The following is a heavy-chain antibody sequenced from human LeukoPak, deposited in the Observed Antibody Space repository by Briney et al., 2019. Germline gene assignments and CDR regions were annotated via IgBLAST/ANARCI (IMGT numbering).Heavy chain of an antibody. D-gene: IGHD5-18*01. J-gene: IGHJ5*02. CDR1: GFTFSSYG. Sequence: GGSLRLSCAASGFTFSSYGMHWVRQAPGKGLEWVAVISYDGSNKYYADSVKGRFTISRDNSKNTLYLQMNSLRAEDTAVYYCAKDGLRGDDTAMPIIPTNWFDPWGQGTLVTVSS. CDR2: ISYDGSNK. CDR3: AKDGLRGDDTAMPIIPTNWFDP. V-gene: IGHV3-30*18.